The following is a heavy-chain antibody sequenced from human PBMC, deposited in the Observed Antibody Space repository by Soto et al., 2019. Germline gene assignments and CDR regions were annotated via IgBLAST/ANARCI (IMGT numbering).Heavy chain of an antibody. CDR2: IKQDGSEK. V-gene: IGHV3-7*01. CDR3: ARGGGIVVVVAAAFDY. Sequence: EVQLVESGGGLVQPGGSLRLSCAASGFTFSSYWMSWVRQAPGKGLEWVANIKQDGSEKYYGDSVKGRFTISRDNAKNSRYLQMNSLRAEDTAVYYCARGGGIVVVVAAAFDYWGQGTLVTVSS. CDR1: GFTFSSYW. J-gene: IGHJ4*02. D-gene: IGHD2-15*01.